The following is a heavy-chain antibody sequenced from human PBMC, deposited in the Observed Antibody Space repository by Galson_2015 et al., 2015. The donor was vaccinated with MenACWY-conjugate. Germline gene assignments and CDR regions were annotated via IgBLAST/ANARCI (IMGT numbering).Heavy chain of an antibody. CDR1: GFTFSGSA. V-gene: IGHV3-73*01. CDR2: IRSKANSYAT. D-gene: IGHD2-2*01. J-gene: IGHJ4*02. CDR3: TRADHRYCSRTNCPFDH. Sequence: SLRLSCAASGFTFSGSAMHWVRQASGKGLEWVGRIRSKANSYATAYAASVKDRFTISRDDSRSIAYLQMNSLKTEDTAVYYCTRADHRYCSRTNCPFDHWGQGTLVTASS.